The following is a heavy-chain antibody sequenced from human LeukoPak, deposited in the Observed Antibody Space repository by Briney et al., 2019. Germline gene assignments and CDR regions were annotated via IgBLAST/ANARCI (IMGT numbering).Heavy chain of an antibody. D-gene: IGHD3-22*01. Sequence: GASVKVSCKASGYTFTSYAMNWVRQAPGQGLEWMGWINTNTGNPTYAQGFTGRFVFSLDTSVSTAYLQISSLKAEDTAVYYCASLNRQYYYDSIGWDYWGQGTLVTVSS. CDR2: INTNTGNP. J-gene: IGHJ4*02. CDR3: ASLNRQYYYDSIGWDY. V-gene: IGHV7-4-1*02. CDR1: GYTFTSYA.